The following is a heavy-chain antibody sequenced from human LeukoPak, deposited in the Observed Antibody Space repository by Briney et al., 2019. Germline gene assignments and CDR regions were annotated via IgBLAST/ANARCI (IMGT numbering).Heavy chain of an antibody. Sequence: ASVKVSCKASGYTFTSYDINWVRQATGQGLEWMGWTNPNSGNAGYAQKFQGRVTMTRNTSISTAYMELSSLRSEDTAVYYCARSYYDYIWGSYRLVNYYYYMDVWGKGTTVTVSS. V-gene: IGHV1-8*01. J-gene: IGHJ6*03. CDR3: ARSYYDYIWGSYRLVNYYYYMDV. CDR2: TNPNSGNA. CDR1: GYTFTSYD. D-gene: IGHD3-16*02.